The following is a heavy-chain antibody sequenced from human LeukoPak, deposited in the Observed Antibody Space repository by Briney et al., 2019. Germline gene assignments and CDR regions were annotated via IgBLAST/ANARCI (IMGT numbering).Heavy chain of an antibody. J-gene: IGHJ4*02. D-gene: IGHD2-15*01. CDR2: IYWNDDK. CDR1: GFSLRTRGVG. V-gene: IGHV2-5*01. Sequence: GSGPTLFNPTQTLTLTCTFSGFSLRTRGVGVGWIRQPPGKALEWLSLIYWNDDKRYTPSLKSRLTITKDTSKNQVALTMTNMGPVDTATYYCAHNGLPHCSGVSCLGYWGQGTLVTVSS. CDR3: AHNGLPHCSGVSCLGY.